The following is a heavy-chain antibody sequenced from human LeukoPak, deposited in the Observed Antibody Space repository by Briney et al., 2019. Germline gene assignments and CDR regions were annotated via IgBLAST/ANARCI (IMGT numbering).Heavy chain of an antibody. V-gene: IGHV4-34*01. J-gene: IGHJ2*01. D-gene: IGHD6-6*01. Sequence: SETLSLTCAVYGGSFSGYYWSWIRQPPGKGLELIGEINHSGSTNYNPSLKSRVTISVDTSKNQFPLKLSSVTAADTAVYYCARVGQQLVYWYFDLWGRGTLVTVSS. CDR3: ARVGQQLVYWYFDL. CDR1: GGSFSGYY. CDR2: INHSGST.